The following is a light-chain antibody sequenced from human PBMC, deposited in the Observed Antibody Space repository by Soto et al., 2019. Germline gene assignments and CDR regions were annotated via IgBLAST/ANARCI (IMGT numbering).Light chain of an antibody. CDR2: DAS. CDR1: QSISSW. CDR3: QQYFSYYT. V-gene: IGKV1-5*01. Sequence: DIPMTQSPSTLSASVGDRVTITCRASQSISSWLAWYQQKPGRAPNLLIYDASSLGSGVPLRFSGSGSGTEFTLTISSLQPDDFATYYCQQYFSYYTFGQGTKLEIK. J-gene: IGKJ2*01.